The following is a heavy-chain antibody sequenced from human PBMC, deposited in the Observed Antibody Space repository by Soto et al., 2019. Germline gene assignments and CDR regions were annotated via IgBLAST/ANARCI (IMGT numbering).Heavy chain of an antibody. V-gene: IGHV3-74*01. J-gene: IGHJ4*02. CDR2: INSDGSST. CDR1: GFTFSSYW. CDR3: ARDRGYCSSTSCSQFGY. D-gene: IGHD2-2*01. Sequence: GGSLRLSCAASGFTFSSYWMHWVRQAPGKGLVWVSRINSDGSSTSYADSVKGRFTISRDNAKNTLYLQMNSLRAEDTVVYYCARDRGYCSSTSCSQFGYGGQGTLVTVS.